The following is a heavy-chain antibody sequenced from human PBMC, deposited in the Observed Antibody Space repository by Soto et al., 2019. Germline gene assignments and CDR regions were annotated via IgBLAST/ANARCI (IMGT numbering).Heavy chain of an antibody. D-gene: IGHD6-6*01. CDR1: GFIVSNYG. Sequence: LRLSCAASGFIVSNYGMHWGRQRPGKGLEWVAGVWYDGSNGVSADSVKGRFTISRDNSKNTLYLQMTSLRAEDTAVYYCARDPRTARASAMDVWGQGTTVTVSS. J-gene: IGHJ6*02. CDR2: VWYDGSNG. V-gene: IGHV3-33*01. CDR3: ARDPRTARASAMDV.